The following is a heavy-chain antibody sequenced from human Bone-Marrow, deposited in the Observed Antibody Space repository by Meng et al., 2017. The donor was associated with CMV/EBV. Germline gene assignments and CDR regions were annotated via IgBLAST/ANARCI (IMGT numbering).Heavy chain of an antibody. CDR2: INPNNGDT. D-gene: IGHD5-24*01. CDR3: ARGRDGYIKGLDS. V-gene: IGHV1-2*02. CDR1: GYTFTGYY. Sequence: GESLKISCKGSGYTFTGYYMHWVRQAPGQGLEWMGWINPNNGDTRYSQNFKGRVTMTRDRSLNTLYLDLSRLRSDDTAVYYCARGRDGYIKGLDSWGQGTLVTVSS. J-gene: IGHJ5*01.